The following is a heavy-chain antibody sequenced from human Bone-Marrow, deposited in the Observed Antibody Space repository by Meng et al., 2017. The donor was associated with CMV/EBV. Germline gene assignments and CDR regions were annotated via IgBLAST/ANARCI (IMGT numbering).Heavy chain of an antibody. Sequence: SETLSLTCAVYGGSFSGYYWSWIRQPPGKGLEWIGEINHSGSTNYNPSLKSRVTISVDTSKNQFSLKLSSVTAVDTAVYYCALTGTPRYYYYGMDVWGQGTTVTVSS. CDR2: INHSGST. CDR1: GGSFSGYY. CDR3: ALTGTPRYYYYGMDV. J-gene: IGHJ6*02. D-gene: IGHD1-1*01. V-gene: IGHV4-34*01.